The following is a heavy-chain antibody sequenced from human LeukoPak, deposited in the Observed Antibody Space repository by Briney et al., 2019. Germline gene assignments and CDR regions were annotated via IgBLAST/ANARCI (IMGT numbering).Heavy chain of an antibody. D-gene: IGHD3-3*01. J-gene: IGHJ4*02. CDR1: GFTLSSYE. CDR3: ASGVTIFGVVRFDY. Sequence: GGSLRLSCAASGFTLSSYEMNWVRQAPGKGLEWVSYISSSGSTIYYADSVKGRFTISRYNAKNSLYLQMSSLRAEDTADYYCASGVTIFGVVRFDYWGRGTPVTVSS. V-gene: IGHV3-48*03. CDR2: ISSSGSTI.